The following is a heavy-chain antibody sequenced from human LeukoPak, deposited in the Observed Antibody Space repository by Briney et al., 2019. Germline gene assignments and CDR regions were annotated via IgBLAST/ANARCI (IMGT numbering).Heavy chain of an antibody. CDR2: ISAYNSNT. Sequence: ASVKVSCKASGYSFTSYGISWVRQAPGQGLEWMGWISAYNSNTNYAQNLQGRVTMTTDTSTITVYLDLRSLRSDDTAVYYCARAAGGGYFDFWGQGTLVTVSS. D-gene: IGHD6-13*01. J-gene: IGHJ4*02. CDR3: ARAAGGGYFDF. CDR1: GYSFTSYG. V-gene: IGHV1-18*01.